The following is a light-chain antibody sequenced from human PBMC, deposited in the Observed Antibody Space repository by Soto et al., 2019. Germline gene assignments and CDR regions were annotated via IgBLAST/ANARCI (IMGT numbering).Light chain of an antibody. V-gene: IGKV1-5*03. CDR1: QSISSW. Sequence: EIQVTKSQSTLSAAVGDRVTITCRASQSISSWLAWYQQKPGKAPKLLIYKASSLESGVPSRFSGSGAGTEFTITISSLPPDDFATYYCQQYNTYSTFGQGTRLEIK. CDR2: KAS. CDR3: QQYNTYST. J-gene: IGKJ5*01.